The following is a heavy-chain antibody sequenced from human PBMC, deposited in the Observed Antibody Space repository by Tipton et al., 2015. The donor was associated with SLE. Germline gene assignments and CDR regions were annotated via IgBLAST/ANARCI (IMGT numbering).Heavy chain of an antibody. V-gene: IGHV4-4*08. Sequence: TLSLTCTVSGGSISSYYWSWIRQPPGKGLEWIGRIYTSGSTNYNPSLKSRVTISVDTSKNQFSLKLSSVTAADTAVYYCARGGSITIFGVGTPHMDVWGKGTTVTVSS. J-gene: IGHJ6*03. CDR1: GGSISSYY. CDR3: ARGGSITIFGVGTPHMDV. D-gene: IGHD3-3*01. CDR2: IYTSGST.